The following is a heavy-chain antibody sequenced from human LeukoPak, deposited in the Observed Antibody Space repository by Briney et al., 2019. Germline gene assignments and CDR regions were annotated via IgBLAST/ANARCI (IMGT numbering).Heavy chain of an antibody. V-gene: IGHV4-4*09. Sequence: SETLSLTCTVSGGSISSYYWSWIRQPPGKGLEWIGYIYTSGSTNYNPSLKSRVTITVDTSKNQFSLKLSSVTAADTAVYYCARRLLWFGEPHDAFDIWGQGTMVTVSS. D-gene: IGHD3-10*01. CDR3: ARRLLWFGEPHDAFDI. CDR1: GGSISSYY. J-gene: IGHJ3*02. CDR2: IYTSGST.